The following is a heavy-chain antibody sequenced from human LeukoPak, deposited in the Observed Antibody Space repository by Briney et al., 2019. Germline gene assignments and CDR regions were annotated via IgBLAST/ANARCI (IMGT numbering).Heavy chain of an antibody. CDR2: IYYSGST. CDR3: ASVYRGVAPFY. J-gene: IGHJ4*02. Sequence: PSETLSLTCTVSGGSISSYYWSWIRQPPGKGLEWIGYIYYSGSTNYNPSLKSRVTISVDTSKNQFSLKLSSVTAADTAVYYCASVYRGVAPFYWGQGTLATVSS. CDR1: GGSISSYY. D-gene: IGHD3-3*01. V-gene: IGHV4-59*01.